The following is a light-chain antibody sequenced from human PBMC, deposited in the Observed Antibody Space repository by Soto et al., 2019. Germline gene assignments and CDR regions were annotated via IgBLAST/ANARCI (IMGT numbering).Light chain of an antibody. CDR1: QSVSSY. Sequence: EIVLTQSPATLSLSPGERATLSCRASQSVSSYLAWYQQKPGQAPRLLIYDASNRATGIPARFSGSGSGTDSTLTISSLEPEDFAVYYCQQYGNSPITFGQGTRLEIK. J-gene: IGKJ5*01. V-gene: IGKV3-11*01. CDR2: DAS. CDR3: QQYGNSPIT.